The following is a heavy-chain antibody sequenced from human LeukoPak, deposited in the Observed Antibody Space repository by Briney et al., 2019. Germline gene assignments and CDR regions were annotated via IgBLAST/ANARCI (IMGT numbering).Heavy chain of an antibody. V-gene: IGHV5-51*01. CDR2: IYPGDSDT. J-gene: IGHJ4*02. Sequence: GESLKISCKGPGYSFTSYWIGWVRQMPGKGLEWMGIIYPGDSDTRYSPSFQGQVPISADKSITTAYLQWSSLKASDTAMYYCARQPFYCSGGSCYDFDYWGQGTLVTVSS. D-gene: IGHD2-15*01. CDR3: ARQPFYCSGGSCYDFDY. CDR1: GYSFTSYW.